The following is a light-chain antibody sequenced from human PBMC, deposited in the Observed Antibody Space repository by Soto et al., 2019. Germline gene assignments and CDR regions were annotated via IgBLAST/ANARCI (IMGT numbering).Light chain of an antibody. CDR1: QSVSSN. Sequence: IVISQXXXXLXLSXGXGGSLXXRASQSVSSNLAWYQQKPGQAPRLLIYGASTRATAIPARFSGSGSGTEFTLTISSLQSEDFAVYYCQQYNNWPPITFGQGTRLEIK. CDR3: QQYNNWPPIT. CDR2: GAS. J-gene: IGKJ5*01. V-gene: IGKV3-15*01.